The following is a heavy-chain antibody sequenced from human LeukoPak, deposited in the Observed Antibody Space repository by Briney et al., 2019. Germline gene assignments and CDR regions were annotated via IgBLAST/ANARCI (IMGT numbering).Heavy chain of an antibody. J-gene: IGHJ4*02. CDR2: INRDGSST. D-gene: IGHD3-22*01. CDR1: GFTFSSYW. V-gene: IGHV3-74*01. Sequence: GGSLRLSCAASGFTFSSYWMHWVRQAPGKGLVWVSRINRDGSSTSYADSVKGRFTISRDNAKNTLYLQMNSLRAEDTAVYYCARSEYYYDSSGYFHFDYWGQGTLVTVSS. CDR3: ARSEYYYDSSGYFHFDY.